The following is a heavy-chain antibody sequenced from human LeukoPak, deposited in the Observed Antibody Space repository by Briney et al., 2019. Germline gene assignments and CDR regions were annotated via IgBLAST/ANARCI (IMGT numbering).Heavy chain of an antibody. J-gene: IGHJ4*01. CDR1: GVTFNNYA. V-gene: IGHV3-23*01. Sequence: GGSLRLSCAASGVTFNNYAMIWVRQAPGKGLEWVSAISGSAGTTYYADSVKGRFTISRVNSKNTLYLQMNSLRAEDTAVYYCARESGHTYDYCDYWGHGTLVTVSS. D-gene: IGHD5-18*01. CDR2: ISGSAGTT. CDR3: ARESGHTYDYCDY.